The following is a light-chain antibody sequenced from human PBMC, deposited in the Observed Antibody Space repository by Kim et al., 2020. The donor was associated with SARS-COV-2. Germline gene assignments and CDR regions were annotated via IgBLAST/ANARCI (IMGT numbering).Light chain of an antibody. CDR2: GKN. CDR1: SLRSYY. J-gene: IGLJ2*01. Sequence: SSELTQDPAVSVALGQTVRIKCQGDSLRSYYATWYQQKPGQAPIVVIYGKNNRPSGIPDWFSGSSSGNTASLTITGTQAGDEADYYCNSRDSNDNVVFGGGTKLTVL. CDR3: NSRDSNDNVV. V-gene: IGLV3-19*01.